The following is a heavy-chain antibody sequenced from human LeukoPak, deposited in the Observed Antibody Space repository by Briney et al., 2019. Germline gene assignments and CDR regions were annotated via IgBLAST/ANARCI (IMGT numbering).Heavy chain of an antibody. Sequence: ASVKVSCKASGYTFTSYAMNWVRQAPGQGLEWMGWINTNTGNPTYAQGFTGRFVFSLDTSVSTAYLQISSLKAEDTAVYYCARVDRESYYYYYMDVWGKGTTVTVSS. V-gene: IGHV7-4-1*02. D-gene: IGHD1-26*01. J-gene: IGHJ6*03. CDR3: ARVDRESYYYYYMDV. CDR2: INTNTGNP. CDR1: GYTFTSYA.